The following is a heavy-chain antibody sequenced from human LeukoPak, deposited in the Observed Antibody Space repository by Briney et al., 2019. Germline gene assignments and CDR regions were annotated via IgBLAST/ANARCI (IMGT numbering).Heavy chain of an antibody. CDR3: ARDHYGSGALLAY. V-gene: IGHV3-33*08. Sequence: GGSLRLSCAASGFTFSSFGMHWVRQAPGKGLEWVAVIWFDGSNKYYPDSVKGRFTISRDNSKNTLYLQMNSLRAEDTAVYYCARDHYGSGALLAYWGQGTLVTVSS. CDR2: IWFDGSNK. J-gene: IGHJ4*02. D-gene: IGHD3-10*01. CDR1: GFTFSSFG.